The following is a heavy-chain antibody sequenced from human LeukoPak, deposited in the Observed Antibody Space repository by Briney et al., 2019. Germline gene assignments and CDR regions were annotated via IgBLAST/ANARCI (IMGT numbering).Heavy chain of an antibody. J-gene: IGHJ6*03. CDR1: GGSISSGGYY. CDR3: ARAQWFGELLFYYYYYMDV. Sequence: PSETLSLTCAVSGGSISSGGYYWSWIRQPAGKGLEWIGRIYTSGSTNYNPSLKSRVTMSVDTSKNQFSLKLSSVTAADTAVYYCARAQWFGELLFYYYYYMDVWGKGTTVTVSS. CDR2: IYTSGST. D-gene: IGHD3-10*01. V-gene: IGHV4-61*02.